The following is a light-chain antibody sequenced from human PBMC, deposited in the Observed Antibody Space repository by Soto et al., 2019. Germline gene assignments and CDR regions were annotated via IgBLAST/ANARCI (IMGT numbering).Light chain of an antibody. J-gene: IGKJ2*01. Sequence: DIQMTQSPSSLSASVGDRVTITCQASQDISNYLNWYQQKPGKAPKLLIYDASNLETGVPSRFSGSGSAKDFSFTIRSLQPENIATYYCQQYDNLPPYTFGQGTTLEIK. CDR3: QQYDNLPPYT. CDR2: DAS. V-gene: IGKV1-33*01. CDR1: QDISNY.